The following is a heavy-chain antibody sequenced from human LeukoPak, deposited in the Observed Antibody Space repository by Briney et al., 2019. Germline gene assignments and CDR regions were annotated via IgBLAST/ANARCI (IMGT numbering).Heavy chain of an antibody. CDR1: GGSISSGDYY. J-gene: IGHJ4*02. CDR3: AREHVGAFDY. V-gene: IGHV4-30-4*08. Sequence: SETLSLTCTVSGGSISSGDYYWSWIRQPPGKGLEWIGYIYYSGSTYYNPSLKSRVTISVDTSKNQFSLKLSSVTAADTAVYYCAREHVGAFDYWGQGTLATVSS. D-gene: IGHD1-26*01. CDR2: IYYSGST.